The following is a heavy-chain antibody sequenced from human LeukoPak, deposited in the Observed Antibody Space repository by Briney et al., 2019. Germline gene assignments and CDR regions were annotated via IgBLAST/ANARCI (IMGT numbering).Heavy chain of an antibody. V-gene: IGHV3-7*01. D-gene: IGHD1-14*01. CDR3: ARDPLTQNDY. CDR2: IKQDGNEK. CDR1: GFTFSQYW. J-gene: IGHJ4*02. Sequence: GGSLRLSCAASGFTFSQYWMSWVRQAPGKGLEWVANIKQDGNEKYYVGSVKGRFTISRDNAKNSLYLQMNSLRAEDTAVYYCARDPLTQNDYWGQGTLVSVSS.